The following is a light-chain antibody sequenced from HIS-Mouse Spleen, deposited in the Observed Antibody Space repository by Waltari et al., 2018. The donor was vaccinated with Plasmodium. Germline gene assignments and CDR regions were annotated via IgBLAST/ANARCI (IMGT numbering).Light chain of an antibody. CDR3: LQHNSYPMYT. J-gene: IGKJ2*01. Sequence: DIQMTHSPSALSASVGDRVTIPSRASQGISNYLAWFQQKPGKVPKRLIYAASSLQSGVPSRFSGSGSGTEFTLTISSLQPEDFATYYCLQHNSYPMYTFGQGTKLEIK. CDR2: AAS. V-gene: IGKV1-17*03. CDR1: QGISNY.